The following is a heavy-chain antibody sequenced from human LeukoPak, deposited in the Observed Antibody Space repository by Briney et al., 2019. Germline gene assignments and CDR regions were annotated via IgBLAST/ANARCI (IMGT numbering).Heavy chain of an antibody. J-gene: IGHJ4*02. D-gene: IGHD3-10*01. V-gene: IGHV3-49*04. CDR1: GFTFGDYA. CDR2: IRSKAYGGTT. Sequence: GSLRLSCTASGFTFGDYAMSWVRQAPGKGLEWVGFIRSKAYGGTTEYAASVKGRFTISRDDSKSIAYLQMNSLKTEDTAVYYCTRVHGPGSFSVYWGQGTLVTVSS. CDR3: TRVHGPGSFSVY.